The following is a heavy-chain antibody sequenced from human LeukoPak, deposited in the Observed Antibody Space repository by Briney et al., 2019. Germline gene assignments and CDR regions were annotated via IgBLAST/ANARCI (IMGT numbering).Heavy chain of an antibody. CDR2: IYTSGST. CDR1: GGSISSYY. V-gene: IGHV4-4*07. D-gene: IGHD6-19*01. CDR3: AEGGIAVYAFYI. J-gene: IGHJ3*02. Sequence: SETLSLTCTVSGGSISSYYWSWIRQPAGKGLEWIGRIYTSGSTNYNPSLKSRVTMSVDTSKNQFSLKLSSVSAADTGVYYCAEGGIAVYAFYIWGPREMGTLSS.